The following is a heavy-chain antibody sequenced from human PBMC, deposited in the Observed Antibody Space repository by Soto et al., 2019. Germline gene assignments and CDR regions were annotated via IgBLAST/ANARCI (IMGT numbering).Heavy chain of an antibody. J-gene: IGHJ4*02. CDR2: ISYDGSNK. D-gene: IGHD2-15*01. Sequence: QVQLVESGGGVVQPGRSLRLSCAASGFTFSSYAMHWVRQAPGKGLEWVAVISYDGSNKYYADSVKGRFTISRDNSKNTLYLQMNSLRAEDTAGYYCARDSAALDYWGQGTLVTVSS. CDR1: GFTFSSYA. V-gene: IGHV3-30-3*01. CDR3: ARDSAALDY.